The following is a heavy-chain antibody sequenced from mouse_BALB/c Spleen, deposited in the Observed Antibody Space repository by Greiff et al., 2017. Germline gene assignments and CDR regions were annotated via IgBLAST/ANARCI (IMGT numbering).Heavy chain of an antibody. D-gene: IGHD4-1*01. CDR3: ARGVVWDEGYFDY. J-gene: IGHJ2*01. V-gene: IGHV3-6*02. CDR2: ISYDGSN. Sequence: EVQVVESGPGLVKPSQSLSLTCSVTGYSITSGYYWNWIRQFPGNKLEWMGYISYDGSNNYNPSLKNRISITRDTSKNQFFLKLNSVTTEDTATYYCARGVVWDEGYFDYWGQGTTLTVSS. CDR1: GYSITSGYY.